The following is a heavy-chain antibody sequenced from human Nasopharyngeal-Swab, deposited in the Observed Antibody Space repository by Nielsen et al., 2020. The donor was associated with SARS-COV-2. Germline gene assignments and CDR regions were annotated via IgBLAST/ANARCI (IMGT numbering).Heavy chain of an antibody. D-gene: IGHD6-19*01. CDR2: I. CDR3: ARDPIGAVAGPGGY. J-gene: IGHJ4*02. Sequence: GESLKISCAASGFTFSSYSMNWVRQAPGKGLEWVSYIYYADSVKGRFTISRDNSKNTLYLQMNSLRAEDTAVYYCARDPIGAVAGPGGYWGQGTLVTVSS. V-gene: IGHV3-53*01. CDR1: GFTFSSYS.